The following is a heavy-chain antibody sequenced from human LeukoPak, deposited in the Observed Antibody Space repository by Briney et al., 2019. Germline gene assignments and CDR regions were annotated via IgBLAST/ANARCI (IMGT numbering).Heavy chain of an antibody. V-gene: IGHV3-30*04. CDR3: ARDIKWLRRYYYYGLDV. D-gene: IGHD6-19*01. Sequence: PGRSLRLSCAGSGFSFSSYTMHWVRQAPGKGLEWVAIISYNGTNEYYADSVKGRFTISRDNSKNTLYLQVNSLRAEDTAVYYCARDIKWLRRYYYYGLDVWGQGTTVTVSS. CDR2: ISYNGTNE. CDR1: GFSFSSYT. J-gene: IGHJ6*02.